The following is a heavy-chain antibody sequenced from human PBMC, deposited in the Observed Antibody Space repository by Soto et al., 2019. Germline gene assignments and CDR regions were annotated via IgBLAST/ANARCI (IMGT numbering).Heavy chain of an antibody. CDR3: TRDQGGSYDSWFDP. J-gene: IGHJ5*02. Sequence: EVQVVESGGGLVKPGASLRLSCNFSFSMYSMDWVRQAPGKGLEWVASISSGSAFIKYADSVKGRFTISRDNAKNSVSLQMDSLRVEDTAMYYCTRDQGGSYDSWFDPWGRGTLVTVSS. CDR2: ISSGSAFI. CDR1: FSFSMYS. V-gene: IGHV3-21*01. D-gene: IGHD1-26*01.